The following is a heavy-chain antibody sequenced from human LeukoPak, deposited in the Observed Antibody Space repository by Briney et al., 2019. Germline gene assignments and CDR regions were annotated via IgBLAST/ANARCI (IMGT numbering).Heavy chain of an antibody. D-gene: IGHD3-10*01. Sequence: GGSLRLSCVGSGLTFSDYGIHWVRQAPGKGLEWVAVVSMDGNTKYYAESVRGRYTISRDNSRNTLYLQMNSLRAEDTAVYYCARVSGSYSWNYYYYMDVWGKGTTVTISS. V-gene: IGHV3-30*03. J-gene: IGHJ6*03. CDR2: VSMDGNTK. CDR1: GLTFSDYG. CDR3: ARVSGSYSWNYYYYMDV.